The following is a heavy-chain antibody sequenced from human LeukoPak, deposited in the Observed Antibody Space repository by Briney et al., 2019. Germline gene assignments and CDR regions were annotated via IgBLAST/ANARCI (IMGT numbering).Heavy chain of an antibody. CDR1: GYTFTSYY. CDR3: ARDPDYGGSPGAFDI. D-gene: IGHD4-23*01. CDR2: INPSGGST. Sequence: ASVKVSCKASGYTFTSYYTHWVRQAPGQGLEWMGIINPSGGSTSYAQKFQGRVTMTRDTSTSTVYMELSSLRSEDTAVYYCARDPDYGGSPGAFDIWGQGTMVTVSS. J-gene: IGHJ3*02. V-gene: IGHV1-46*01.